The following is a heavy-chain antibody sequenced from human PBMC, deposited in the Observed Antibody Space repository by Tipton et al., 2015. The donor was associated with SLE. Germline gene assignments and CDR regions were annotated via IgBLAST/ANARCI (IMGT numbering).Heavy chain of an antibody. Sequence: TLSLTCTVSGGSISSYYWSWIRQPPGKGLEWIGEINHSGSTNYNPSLKSRVTISVDTSKNQFSLKLSSVIAADTAVYYCARGSNYYDSSGYADAFDIWGQGTMVTVSS. J-gene: IGHJ3*02. CDR1: GGSISSYY. D-gene: IGHD3-22*01. CDR3: ARGSNYYDSSGYADAFDI. V-gene: IGHV4-34*01. CDR2: INHSGST.